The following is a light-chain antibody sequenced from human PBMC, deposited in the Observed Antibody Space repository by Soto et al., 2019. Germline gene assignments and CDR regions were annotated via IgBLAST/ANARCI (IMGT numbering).Light chain of an antibody. CDR1: SSDVGGYNY. J-gene: IGLJ1*01. CDR2: EVS. Sequence: QSALTQPASVSGSPGQSITISCTGNSSDVGGYNYVSWYQQHPGKAPKLMIYEVSDRPSGVSNRFSGSKSGNTASLTISGGQADDEADYYCSSYTSSSTLVFGTGTKVTVL. V-gene: IGLV2-14*01. CDR3: SSYTSSSTLV.